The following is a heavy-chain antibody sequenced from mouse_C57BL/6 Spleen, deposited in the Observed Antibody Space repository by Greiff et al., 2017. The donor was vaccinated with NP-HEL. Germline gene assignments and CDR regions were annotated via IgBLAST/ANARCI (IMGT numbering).Heavy chain of an antibody. CDR1: GFTFSSYA. Sequence: EVQLQQSGEGLVKPGGSLKLSCAASGFTFSSYAMSWVRQTPEKRLEWVAYISSGGDYIYYADPVQGRFTISRDNARNTLYLQMSSLKSEDTAMYYCTREGGTLYYFDYWGKGTTLTVSS. CDR3: TREGGTLYYFDY. V-gene: IGHV5-9-1*02. CDR2: ISSGGDYI. J-gene: IGHJ2*01.